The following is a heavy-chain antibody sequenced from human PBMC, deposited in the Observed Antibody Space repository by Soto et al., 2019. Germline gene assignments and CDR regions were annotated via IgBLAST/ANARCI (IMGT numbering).Heavy chain of an antibody. CDR1: GYSFTTYW. CDR2: IYPGDSDT. D-gene: IGHD6-13*01. CDR3: ARPRSSSRNYYGMDV. Sequence: GESLKISCKGSGYSFTTYWIGWVRQMPGKGLECMGIIYPGDSDTRYSPSFQGQVTISADKSISTAYLQWSSLKASDTAMYYCARPRSSSRNYYGMDVWGQGTTVTSP. V-gene: IGHV5-51*01. J-gene: IGHJ6*02.